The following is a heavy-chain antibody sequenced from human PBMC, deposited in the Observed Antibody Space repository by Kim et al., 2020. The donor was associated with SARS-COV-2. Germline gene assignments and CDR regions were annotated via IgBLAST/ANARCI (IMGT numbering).Heavy chain of an antibody. CDR2: ISSDGSNI. CDR1: GVSVSNDD. Sequence: GGSLRLSCAASGVSVSNDDTNWVRLAPGRGLEWVSVISSDGSNIYYADSVRGRSIISRDYSANTDHLQMSSLTVEATAVYYCATDPLIPAVSWALDGWG. D-gene: IGHD2-15*01. J-gene: IGHJ6*03. CDR3: ATDPLIPAVSWALDG. V-gene: IGHV3-NL1*01.